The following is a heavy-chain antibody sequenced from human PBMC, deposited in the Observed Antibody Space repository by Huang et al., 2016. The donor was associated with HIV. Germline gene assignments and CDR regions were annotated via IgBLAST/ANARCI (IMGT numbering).Heavy chain of an antibody. J-gene: IGHJ3*02. V-gene: IGHV4-61*09. D-gene: IGHD3-9*01. CDR2: IYTSGTT. CDR1: GGSISSGNYY. CDR3: ARLTGYSTFDI. Sequence: QVQLQESGPGLVKPSQTLSLTCSVSGGSISSGNYYWSWIRQPAGKGLEWIGHIYTSGTTIYNSSLKSRVTISVATSKNQFSLKLRSVTAADTAVYYCARLTGYSTFDIWGHGTVVTVSS.